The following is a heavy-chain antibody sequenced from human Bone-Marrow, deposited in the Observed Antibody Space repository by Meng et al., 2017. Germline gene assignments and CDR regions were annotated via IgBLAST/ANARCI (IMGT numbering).Heavy chain of an antibody. CDR2: IYYSGST. D-gene: IGHD5-24*01. CDR1: GGSISNSY. V-gene: IGHV4-59*01. CDR3: ARGRDGYNYYFDY. Sequence: GSLRLSCTVSGGSISNSYWSWIRQPPGKGLEWIGYIYYSGSTNYNPSLKSRVTISVDTPKNKFSLKLSPVTAADTAVYYCARGRDGYNYYFDYWGQGTLVTVSS. J-gene: IGHJ4*02.